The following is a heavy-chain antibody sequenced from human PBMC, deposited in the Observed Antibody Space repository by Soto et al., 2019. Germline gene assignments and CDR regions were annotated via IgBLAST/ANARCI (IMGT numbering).Heavy chain of an antibody. Sequence: ASVKVSCKASGYTFTSYAMHWVRQAPGQRLEWMGWINAGNGNTKYSQKFQGRVTITRDTSASTAYMELSSLRSEDTAVYYCARGEVSRFLEWLFRPYDYWGQGTLVTVSS. CDR1: GYTFTSYA. D-gene: IGHD3-3*01. V-gene: IGHV1-3*01. CDR3: ARGEVSRFLEWLFRPYDY. CDR2: INAGNGNT. J-gene: IGHJ4*02.